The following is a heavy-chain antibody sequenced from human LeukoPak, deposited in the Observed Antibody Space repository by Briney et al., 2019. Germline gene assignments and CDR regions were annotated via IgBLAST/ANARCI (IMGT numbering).Heavy chain of an antibody. CDR1: GFTVNSNF. J-gene: IGHJ4*02. D-gene: IGHD6-19*01. CDR3: VRSSAPVAGIFDS. Sequence: GESLKISCAASGFTVNSNFMSWVRQVPGKGLEWVSVLYTGGTTFYADSVRGRFTISRDDSKNTLYLQMNSLRADDTAMYYCVRSSAPVAGIFDSWGQGTLVTVSS. CDR2: LYTGGTT. V-gene: IGHV3-53*01.